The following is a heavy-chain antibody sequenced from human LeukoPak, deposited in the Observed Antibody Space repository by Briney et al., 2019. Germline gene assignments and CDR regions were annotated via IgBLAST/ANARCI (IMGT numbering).Heavy chain of an antibody. CDR3: AREAPLLRYFGWLSSYYFDY. CDR1: GFTFDDYG. D-gene: IGHD3-9*01. V-gene: IGHV3-20*04. J-gene: IGHJ4*02. CDR2: RDGGST. Sequence: PGGSLRLSCAASGFTFDDYGMSWVRQDPGKGLEWVSGRDGGSTGYADSVKGRFTISRDNAKNSLYLQMNSLRAEDTAVYYCAREAPLLRYFGWLSSYYFDYWGQGTLVTVSS.